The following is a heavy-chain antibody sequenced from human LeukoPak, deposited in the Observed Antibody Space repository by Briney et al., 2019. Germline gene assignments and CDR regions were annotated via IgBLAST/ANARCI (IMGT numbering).Heavy chain of an antibody. D-gene: IGHD6-19*01. CDR2: ISSSGSTI. CDR3: ARGRGWYPDY. J-gene: IGHJ4*02. V-gene: IGHV3-48*03. Sequence: GGSLRLSCAASGFTFSSYEMNWVRQAPGKGLVWVSYISSSGSTIYYADSVKGRFTISRDNAKNSLYLQMNSLRAEDTAVYYCARGRGWYPDYWGQGTLVTVSS. CDR1: GFTFSSYE.